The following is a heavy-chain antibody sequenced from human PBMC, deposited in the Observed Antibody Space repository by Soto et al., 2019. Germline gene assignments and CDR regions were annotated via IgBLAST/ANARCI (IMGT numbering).Heavy chain of an antibody. J-gene: IGHJ6*02. V-gene: IGHV4-59*12. D-gene: IGHD3-9*01. Sequence: PSETLSLTCTVSGGSISSYYWSWIRQPPGKGLEWIGYIYYSGSTNYNPSLKSRVTISVDTSKNQFSLKLSSVTAADTAVYYCARDPLRYFLFKAYYYYGMDFWGQGTTVTVSS. CDR1: GGSISSYY. CDR2: IYYSGST. CDR3: ARDPLRYFLFKAYYYYGMDF.